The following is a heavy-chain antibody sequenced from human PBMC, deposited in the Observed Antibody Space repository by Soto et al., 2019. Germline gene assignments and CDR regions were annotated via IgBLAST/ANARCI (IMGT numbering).Heavy chain of an antibody. J-gene: IGHJ6*02. CDR3: ARGTYGSSSVPGDYYYYYYGMDV. CDR2: IYYSGST. CDR1: GGSVSSGSYY. D-gene: IGHD6-6*01. Sequence: QVQLQESGPGLVKPSETLSLTCTVSGGSVSSGSYYWSWIRQPPGKGLEWIGYIYYSGSTNYNPSHKSRATTAVDAANNQFSLQLSSVTAAYTAAYYCARGTYGSSSVPGDYYYYYYGMDVWGQGTTVTVSS. V-gene: IGHV4-61*01.